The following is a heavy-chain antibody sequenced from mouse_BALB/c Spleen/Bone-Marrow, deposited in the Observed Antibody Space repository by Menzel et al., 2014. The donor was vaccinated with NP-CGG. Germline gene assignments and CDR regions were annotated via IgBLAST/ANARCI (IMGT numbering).Heavy chain of an antibody. CDR2: ILPGSGST. Sequence: QVQLQQSGAELMKPGASVKISCKATGYTFSSYWIEWVKQRPGHGLEWIGEILPGSGSTNYNEKFKGKATFTADTSSNKAYMQISSLTSEDSAVYYWASRVGRDYAMDYWGQGTSVTVSS. CDR1: GYTFSSYW. D-gene: IGHD4-1*01. J-gene: IGHJ4*01. V-gene: IGHV1-9*01. CDR3: ASRVGRDYAMDY.